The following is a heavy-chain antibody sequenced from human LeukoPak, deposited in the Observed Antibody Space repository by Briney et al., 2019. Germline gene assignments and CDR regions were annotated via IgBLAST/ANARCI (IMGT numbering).Heavy chain of an antibody. CDR2: IYHSGSTT. J-gene: IGHJ4*02. Sequence: ASETLSLTCAVSGGSISSNNWWSWVRQTSGKGLEWIGEIYHSGSTTNYNPSLKSRVTMSVDKSKNQFSLKLTSVTAADTAVYYCARVFGGYDGALAYWGQGALVTVSS. CDR1: GGSISSNNW. CDR3: ARVFGGYDGALAY. D-gene: IGHD5-12*01. V-gene: IGHV4-4*02.